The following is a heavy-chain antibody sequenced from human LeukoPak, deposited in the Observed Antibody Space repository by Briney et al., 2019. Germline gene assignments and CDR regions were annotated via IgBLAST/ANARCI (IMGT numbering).Heavy chain of an antibody. CDR2: FSDSGGRT. CDR1: GFTFTTYP. V-gene: IGHV3-23*01. CDR3: AKVTSSYNYFDY. J-gene: IGHJ4*02. Sequence: GGSLRLSCEASGFTFTTYPMSWVRQAPGKGLEWVSTFSDSGGRTYYADSVKGRFTISRDNSKNTLSLQMNSLRAEDTAVHYCAKVTSSYNYFDYWGQGSLVTVSS. D-gene: IGHD2-2*01.